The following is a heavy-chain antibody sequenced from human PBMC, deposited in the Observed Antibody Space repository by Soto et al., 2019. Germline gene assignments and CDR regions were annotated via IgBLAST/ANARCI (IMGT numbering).Heavy chain of an antibody. D-gene: IGHD3-10*01. V-gene: IGHV1-3*01. Sequence: GASVKVSCKASGYTFTSYAMHWVRQAPGQRLEWMGWINAGNGNTKYSQKFQGRVTITRDTSASTAYMELSSLRSEDTAVYYCARSREYHYYGSGSYHNWFDPWGQGTLVTVSS. CDR3: ARSREYHYYGSGSYHNWFDP. CDR1: GYTFTSYA. CDR2: INAGNGNT. J-gene: IGHJ5*02.